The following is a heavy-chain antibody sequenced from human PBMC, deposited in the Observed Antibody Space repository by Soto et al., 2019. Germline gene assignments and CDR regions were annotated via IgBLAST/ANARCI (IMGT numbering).Heavy chain of an antibody. Sequence: SGPTLVNPTQTLTLTCSFSGFSLSAHGVRVIWFRQPPGETLESLALIHCNDDKRYSPYLTSRLTITKDTSKNQMVLTLTNLDPLDTGTDFCAHTKDSSGFLTSWGQGTLVTVSS. CDR3: AHTKDSSGFLTS. CDR1: GFSLSAHGVR. J-gene: IGHJ5*02. CDR2: IHCNDDK. V-gene: IGHV2-5*01. D-gene: IGHD3-22*01.